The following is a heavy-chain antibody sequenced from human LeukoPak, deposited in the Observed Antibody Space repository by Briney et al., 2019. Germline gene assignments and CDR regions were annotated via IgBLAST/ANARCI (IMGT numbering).Heavy chain of an antibody. CDR1: GYTFTGYY. CDR2: INPNSGGT. CDR3: ARVPYCSSTSYSYYYYMDV. D-gene: IGHD2-2*01. J-gene: IGHJ6*03. Sequence: ASVKVSCKASGYTFTGYYMHWVRQAPGQGLEWMGWINPNSGGTNYAQKFQGRVTMTRDTSISTAYMELSRLRSDDTAVYYCARVPYCSSTSYSYYYYMDVWGKGTTVTVSS. V-gene: IGHV1-2*02.